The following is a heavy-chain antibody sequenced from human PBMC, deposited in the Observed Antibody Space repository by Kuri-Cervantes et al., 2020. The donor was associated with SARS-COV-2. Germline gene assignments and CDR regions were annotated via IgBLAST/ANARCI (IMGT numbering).Heavy chain of an antibody. V-gene: IGHV3-30*02. Sequence: GESLKISCAASGFTFSSYGMHWARQAPGKGLEWVAFIRYDGSNKYYADSVKGRFTISRDNSKNTLTLQMNSLRAEDTAVYYCAKEVEQLVPWFDPWGQGTLVTVSS. J-gene: IGHJ5*02. CDR1: GFTFSSYG. CDR3: AKEVEQLVPWFDP. CDR2: IRYDGSNK. D-gene: IGHD6-6*01.